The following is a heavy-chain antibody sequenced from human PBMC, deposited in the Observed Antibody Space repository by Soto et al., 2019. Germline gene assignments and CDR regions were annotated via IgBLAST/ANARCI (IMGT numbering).Heavy chain of an antibody. D-gene: IGHD4-17*01. V-gene: IGHV3-7*01. Sequence: GGSLRLSCAASGFTFSSYWMTWVRQAPGKGLEWVGNIKQDGSEKYYVDSAKGRFTISRDNAKNSLYLQMNSLRAEDTAVYYCARDLNYGLFDYWGQGTLVTVSS. CDR1: GFTFSSYW. J-gene: IGHJ4*02. CDR3: ARDLNYGLFDY. CDR2: IKQDGSEK.